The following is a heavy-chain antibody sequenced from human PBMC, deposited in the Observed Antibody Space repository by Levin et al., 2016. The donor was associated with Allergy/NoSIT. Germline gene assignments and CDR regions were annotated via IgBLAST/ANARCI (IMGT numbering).Heavy chain of an antibody. CDR3: ATPYCSSTSCYTTDYYYYGMDV. J-gene: IGHJ6*02. Sequence: WIRQPPGKGLEWVSAISGSGGSTYYADSVKGRFTISRDNSKNTLYLQMNSLRAEDTAVYYCATPYCSSTSCYTTDYYYYGMDVWGQGTTVTVSS. V-gene: IGHV3-23*01. CDR2: ISGSGGST. D-gene: IGHD2-2*02.